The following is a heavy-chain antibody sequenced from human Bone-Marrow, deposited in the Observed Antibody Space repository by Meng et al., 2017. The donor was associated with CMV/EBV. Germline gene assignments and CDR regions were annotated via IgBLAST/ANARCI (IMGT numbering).Heavy chain of an antibody. J-gene: IGHJ6*02. CDR2: ISAYNGNT. CDR1: GYTFTNYG. D-gene: IGHD1-1*01. CDR3: ASPDTGTHPGYYYGMDV. Sequence: ASVKVSCKASGYTFTNYGVSWVRQAPGQGFEWLGWISAYNGNTKFAQNLQGRVTMTRDTSTSTAYMELRSLRSDDTAVYYCASPDTGTHPGYYYGMDVWGQGTTVTVSS. V-gene: IGHV1-18*01.